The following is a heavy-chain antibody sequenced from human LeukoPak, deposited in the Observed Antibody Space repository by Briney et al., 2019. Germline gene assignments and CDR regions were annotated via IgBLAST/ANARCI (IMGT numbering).Heavy chain of an antibody. CDR1: GLIVSDDY. J-gene: IGHJ4*02. Sequence: GGSLRLSCAASGLIVSDDYISWVRQTPGKGLEWVSVIYSGGATFYADSVKGRFTISRDNSKNTVHLQMNSLRGEDTAVYYCASGGKYCTGGACYGDWGQGTLVTVSS. CDR3: ASGGKYCTGGACYGD. D-gene: IGHD2-8*02. V-gene: IGHV3-53*01. CDR2: IYSGGAT.